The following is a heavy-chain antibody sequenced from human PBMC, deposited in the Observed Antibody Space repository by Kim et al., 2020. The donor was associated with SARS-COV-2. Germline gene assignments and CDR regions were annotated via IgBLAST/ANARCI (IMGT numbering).Heavy chain of an antibody. CDR2: INHSGST. Sequence: SETLSLTCAVYGGSFSGYYWSWIRQPPGKGLEWIGEINHSGSTNYNPSLKSRVTISVDTSKNQFSLKLSSVTAADTAVYYCAIQKRIAVAGSNFDYWGQGTLVTVSS. V-gene: IGHV4-34*01. J-gene: IGHJ4*02. CDR3: AIQKRIAVAGSNFDY. D-gene: IGHD6-19*01. CDR1: GGSFSGYY.